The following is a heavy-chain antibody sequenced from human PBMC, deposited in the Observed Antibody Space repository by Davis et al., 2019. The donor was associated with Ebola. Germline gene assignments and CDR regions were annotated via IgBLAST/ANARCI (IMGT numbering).Heavy chain of an antibody. V-gene: IGHV4-39*01. CDR3: ARQRIVGATRIDY. CDR1: TFSSYA. D-gene: IGHD1-26*01. J-gene: IGHJ4*02. CDR2: IYYSGST. Sequence: TFSSYAMSWVRQPPGKGLEWIGSIYYSGSTYYNPSLKSRVTISVDTSKNQFSLKLSSVTAADTAVYYCARQRIVGATRIDYWGQGTRVTVSS.